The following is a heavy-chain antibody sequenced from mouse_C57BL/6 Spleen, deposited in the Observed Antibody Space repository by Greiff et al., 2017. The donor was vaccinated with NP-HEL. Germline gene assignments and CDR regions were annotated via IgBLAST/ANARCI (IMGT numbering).Heavy chain of an antibody. CDR3: ARATYSNYAYYFDY. V-gene: IGHV1-69*01. J-gene: IGHJ2*01. D-gene: IGHD2-5*01. CDR2: IDPSDSYT. Sequence: VQLQQPGAELVMPGASVKLSCKASGYTFTSYWMHWVKQRPGQGLEWIGEIDPSDSYTNYNQKFKGKSTLTVDKSSSTAYMQLSSLTSEDSAVYYCARATYSNYAYYFDYWGQGTTLTVSS. CDR1: GYTFTSYW.